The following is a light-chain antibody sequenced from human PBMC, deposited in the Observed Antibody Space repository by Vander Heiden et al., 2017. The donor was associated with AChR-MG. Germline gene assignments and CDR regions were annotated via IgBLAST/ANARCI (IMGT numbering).Light chain of an antibody. J-gene: IGKJ1*01. Sequence: DIQMTQSPSSLSASVGDRVTITCRASQSISSYLNWYQQKPGKAPKLLIDAASSLQSGVPSRFSGSGSGTDCTLTISSLQPEDFATYYCQQSDSTPWAFGQGTKVEIK. CDR1: QSISSY. V-gene: IGKV1-39*01. CDR3: QQSDSTPWA. CDR2: AAS.